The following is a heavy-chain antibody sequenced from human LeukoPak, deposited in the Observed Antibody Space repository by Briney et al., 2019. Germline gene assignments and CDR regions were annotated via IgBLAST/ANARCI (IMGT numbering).Heavy chain of an antibody. CDR2: INHSGST. Sequence: SETLSLTCAVYGGSFSGYYWSWIRQPPGKGLEWIGEINHSGSTNYNPSLKSRVTISVDTSKNQFSLKLSSVTAADTVVYYCAIGYCSGGSCFPDYWGQGTLVTVSS. J-gene: IGHJ4*02. D-gene: IGHD2-15*01. CDR3: AIGYCSGGSCFPDY. CDR1: GGSFSGYY. V-gene: IGHV4-34*01.